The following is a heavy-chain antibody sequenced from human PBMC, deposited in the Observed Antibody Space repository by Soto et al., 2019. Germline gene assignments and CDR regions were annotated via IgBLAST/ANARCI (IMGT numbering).Heavy chain of an antibody. D-gene: IGHD3-3*01. Sequence: GESLKISCKGSGYSFTSYWIGWVRQMPGKGLEWMGIIYPGDSDTRYSPSFQGQATISADKSISTAYLQWSSLKASDTAMYYCARHRYYDFWSGYYDYYYYGMDVWGQGTTVTVS. CDR1: GYSFTSYW. J-gene: IGHJ6*02. CDR3: ARHRYYDFWSGYYDYYYYGMDV. V-gene: IGHV5-51*01. CDR2: IYPGDSDT.